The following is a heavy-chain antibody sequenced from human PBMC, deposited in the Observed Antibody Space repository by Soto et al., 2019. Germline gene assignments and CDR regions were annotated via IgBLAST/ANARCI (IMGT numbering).Heavy chain of an antibody. V-gene: IGHV1-69*02. Sequence: QVQLVQSGAAVKKPGSSVKVSCKASGGTFSSYTISWVRQAPGQGLEWMGRIIPILGIANYAQKFPGRVRDTADQSTSTAYMEPSSLRSEDTAVYYCARARISMIVDAEYFQHWGQGTLGTVSS. CDR2: IIPILGIA. CDR3: ARARISMIVDAEYFQH. CDR1: GGTFSSYT. D-gene: IGHD3-22*01. J-gene: IGHJ1*01.